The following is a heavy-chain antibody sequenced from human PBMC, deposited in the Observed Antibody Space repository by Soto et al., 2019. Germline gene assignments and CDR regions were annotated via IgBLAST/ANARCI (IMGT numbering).Heavy chain of an antibody. D-gene: IGHD5-12*01. V-gene: IGHV3-30-3*01. J-gene: IGHJ4*02. Sequence: QVQLVESGGGVVQPGRSLRLSCAASGFTFSSYAMHWVRQAPGKGLEWVAVISYDGSNKYYADSVKGRFTISRDNSKNTLYLQMNSLRAEDTAVYYCAREGGYSGYDLLYYVDYWGQGTLVTVSS. CDR2: ISYDGSNK. CDR3: AREGGYSGYDLLYYVDY. CDR1: GFTFSSYA.